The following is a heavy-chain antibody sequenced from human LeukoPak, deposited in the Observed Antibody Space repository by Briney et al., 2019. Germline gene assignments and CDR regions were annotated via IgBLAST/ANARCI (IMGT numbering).Heavy chain of an antibody. CDR1: GFTFSSYS. V-gene: IGHV3-21*01. J-gene: IGHJ6*02. Sequence: PGGSLRLSCAASGFTFSSYSMNWVRLAPGKGLEWVSSISSSSSYIYYADSVKGRFTISRDNAKNSLYLQMNSLGAEDTAVYYCARVCTPDYKVGPGMDVWGQGTTVTVSS. CDR2: ISSSSSYI. D-gene: IGHD4-11*01. CDR3: ARVCTPDYKVGPGMDV.